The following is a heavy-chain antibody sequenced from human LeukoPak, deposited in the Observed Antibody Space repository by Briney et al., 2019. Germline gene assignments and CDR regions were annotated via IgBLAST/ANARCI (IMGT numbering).Heavy chain of an antibody. D-gene: IGHD3-22*01. Sequence: GGSLRLSCAASGFTFSDHYMDWVRQAPGKGLEWVGRTRNKANSYTTEYAASVKGRFTISRDDSKSSLYLQMNSLKTGDTAVYYCARVTYYYDSSGYSLFDYWGQGTLVTVSS. V-gene: IGHV3-72*01. CDR3: ARVTYYYDSSGYSLFDY. J-gene: IGHJ4*02. CDR1: GFTFSDHY. CDR2: TRNKANSYTT.